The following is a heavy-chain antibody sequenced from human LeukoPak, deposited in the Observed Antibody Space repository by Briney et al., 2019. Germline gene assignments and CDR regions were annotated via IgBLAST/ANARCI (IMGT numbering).Heavy chain of an antibody. J-gene: IGHJ6*02. V-gene: IGHV3-30-3*01. CDR3: ARDVGSTSSYYYYYGMDV. CDR2: ISYDGSNK. CDR1: GFTFSSYA. Sequence: PGGSLRLSCAASGFTFSSYAMHWVRQAPGKGLERVAVISYDGSNKYYADSVKGRFTISRDNSKNTLYLQMNSLRAEDTAVYYCARDVGSTSSYYYYYGMDVWGQGTTVTVSS. D-gene: IGHD2-2*01.